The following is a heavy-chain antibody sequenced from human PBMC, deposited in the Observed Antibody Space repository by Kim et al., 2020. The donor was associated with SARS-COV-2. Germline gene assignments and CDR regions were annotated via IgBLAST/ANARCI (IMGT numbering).Heavy chain of an antibody. V-gene: IGHV3-7*01. CDR1: GFTFSSYW. CDR2: IKQDGSEK. CDR3: AGVAVTMVRGVIISRFSNSLFDT. D-gene: IGHD3-10*01. Sequence: GGSLRLSCAASGFTFSSYWMSWVRQAPGKGLEWVANIKQDGSEKYYVDSVKGRFTISRDNAKNSLYLQMNSLRAEDTAVYYCAGVAVTMVRGVIISRFSNSLFDTSGQATLVTDSS. J-gene: IGHJ5*02.